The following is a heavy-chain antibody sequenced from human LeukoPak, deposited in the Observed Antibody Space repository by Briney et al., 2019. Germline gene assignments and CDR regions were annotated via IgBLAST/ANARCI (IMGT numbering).Heavy chain of an antibody. CDR2: ISSSSSYI. D-gene: IGHD3-10*01. V-gene: IGHV3-21*03. J-gene: IGHJ4*02. Sequence: GGSLRLSCVASGFTFSSSTMNWVRQAPGKGLEWVSSISSSSSYIYYADSVKGRFTISRDNAKNSLYLQMNSLRAEDTAVYYCARPRSYYYGSGSYYKRGHFDYWGQGTLVTVSS. CDR1: GFTFSSST. CDR3: ARPRSYYYGSGSYYKRGHFDY.